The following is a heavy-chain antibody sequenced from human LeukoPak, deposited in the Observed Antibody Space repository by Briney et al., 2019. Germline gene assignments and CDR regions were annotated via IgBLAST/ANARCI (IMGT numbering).Heavy chain of an antibody. CDR3: VSLYETY. V-gene: IGHV3-74*01. Sequence: GSLRLSCAASRNYWMHWVRQAPGKGLVWVSHINSDGSWTTYVDSVKGRFTISKDNAKNMVYLQMNNLRAEDTAVYYCVSLYETYWGRGTLVAVSS. J-gene: IGHJ4*02. D-gene: IGHD2/OR15-2a*01. CDR2: INSDGSWT. CDR1: RNYW.